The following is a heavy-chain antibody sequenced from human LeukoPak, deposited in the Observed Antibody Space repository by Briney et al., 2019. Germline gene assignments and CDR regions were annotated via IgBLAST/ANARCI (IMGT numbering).Heavy chain of an antibody. D-gene: IGHD4-17*01. V-gene: IGHV2-70*11. Sequence: SGPTLVNPTQTLTLTCTFSGFSLGTSGMCVSWIRQPPGKALEWLPRIDWHDDKYYSTSLQTRLTISKDTSKNQVVLTMTNMDPVDTATYYCARAFPTVTTFDYWGQGTLVTVSS. J-gene: IGHJ4*02. CDR1: GFSLGTSGMC. CDR3: ARAFPTVTTFDY. CDR2: IDWHDDK.